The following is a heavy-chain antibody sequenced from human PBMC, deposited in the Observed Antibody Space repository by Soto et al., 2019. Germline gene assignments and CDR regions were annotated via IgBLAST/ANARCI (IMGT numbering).Heavy chain of an antibody. Sequence: PWGSLSLSCAASGIPFSSYWMNWVRQAPGKGLEWVANIKQDGSEKNYVDSVKGRFTISRDNAKNSLYLQMNSLTAEDTAVYYCARAGYSSGWRFDYWGQGTLVTVSS. V-gene: IGHV3-7*01. J-gene: IGHJ4*02. CDR1: GIPFSSYW. D-gene: IGHD6-19*01. CDR2: IKQDGSEK. CDR3: ARAGYSSGWRFDY.